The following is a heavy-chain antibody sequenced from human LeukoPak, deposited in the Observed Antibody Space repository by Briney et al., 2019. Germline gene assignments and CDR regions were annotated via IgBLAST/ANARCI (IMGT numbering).Heavy chain of an antibody. CDR3: AKAGDSSGWYGGQVDY. CDR1: GFTFSSYG. J-gene: IGHJ4*02. D-gene: IGHD6-19*01. CDR2: IRYDGSNK. Sequence: GGSLRLSCAASGFTFSSYGMHWVRQAPGKGLEWVAFIRYDGSNKYYADSVKGRFTISRDNSKNTLYLQMNSLRAEDTAVYYCAKAGDSSGWYGGQVDYWGQGTLVTVSS. V-gene: IGHV3-30*02.